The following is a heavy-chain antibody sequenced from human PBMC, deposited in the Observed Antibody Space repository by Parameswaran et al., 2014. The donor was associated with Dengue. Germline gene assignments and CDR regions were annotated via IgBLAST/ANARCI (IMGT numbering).Heavy chain of an antibody. CDR3: ASRVYSSSWLPDAFDI. Sequence: VRQMPGKGLEWMGRIDPSDSYTNYSPSFQGHVTISADKSISTAYLQWSSLKASDTAMYYCASRVYSSSWLPDAFDIWGQGTMVTVSS. J-gene: IGHJ3*02. CDR2: IDPSDSYT. V-gene: IGHV5-10-1*01. D-gene: IGHD6-13*01.